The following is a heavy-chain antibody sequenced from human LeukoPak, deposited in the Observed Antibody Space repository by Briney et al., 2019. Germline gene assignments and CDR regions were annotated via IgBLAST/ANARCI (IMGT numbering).Heavy chain of an antibody. Sequence: GGSLRLSCAASGVTFSSYGMHWVRQAPGKGLEWVAVISYDGSNKYYADSVKGRFTISRDNSKNTLYLQMNSLRAEDTAVYYCAKDRGVAAMPDYWGQGTLVTVSS. CDR3: AKDRGVAAMPDY. CDR1: GVTFSSYG. J-gene: IGHJ4*02. V-gene: IGHV3-30*18. CDR2: ISYDGSNK. D-gene: IGHD2-2*01.